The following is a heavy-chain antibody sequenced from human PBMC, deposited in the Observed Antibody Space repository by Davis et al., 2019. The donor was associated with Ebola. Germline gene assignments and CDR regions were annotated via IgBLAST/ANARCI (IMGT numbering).Heavy chain of an antibody. Sequence: SETLSLTCTVSNYSFSSGHHWGWVRQPPGKGLEWIGTIYDSGTTDYNPSLTSRATISVDTSKKQFSLELTSVTDADTAVYYCARDRHDTSGYGFWGQGTLVTVSS. D-gene: IGHD3-22*01. V-gene: IGHV4-38-2*02. J-gene: IGHJ4*02. CDR3: ARDRHDTSGYGF. CDR2: IYDSGTT. CDR1: NYSFSSGHH.